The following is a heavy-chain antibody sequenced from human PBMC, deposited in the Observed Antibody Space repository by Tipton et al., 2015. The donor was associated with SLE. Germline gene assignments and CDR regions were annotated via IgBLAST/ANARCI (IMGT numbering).Heavy chain of an antibody. CDR1: GFTFNSYE. CDR2: TTHSGKT. Sequence: LRLSCVASGFTFNSYEMNWVRQAPGEGLEWNGETTHSGKTNYNPSLKSRVTISADTSKNQFSLKLTSVTVADTAVYYCTRGGRSDGANPFDPWGQGTLATVSS. J-gene: IGHJ5*02. V-gene: IGHV4-34*01. CDR3: TRGGRSDGANPFDP. D-gene: IGHD4/OR15-4a*01.